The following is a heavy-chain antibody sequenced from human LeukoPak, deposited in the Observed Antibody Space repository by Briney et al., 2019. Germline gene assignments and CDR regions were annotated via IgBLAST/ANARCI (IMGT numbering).Heavy chain of an antibody. CDR2: IRYDGSNK. CDR1: GFTFSSYE. D-gene: IGHD6-13*01. V-gene: IGHV3-30*02. J-gene: IGHJ5*02. CDR3: AKVAAGSSSWYSDWFDP. Sequence: GGSLRLSCAASGFTFSSYEMNWVRQAPGKGLEWVAFIRYDGSNKYYADSVKGRFTISRDNSKNTLYLQMNSLRAEDTAVYYCAKVAAGSSSWYSDWFDPWGQGTLVTVSS.